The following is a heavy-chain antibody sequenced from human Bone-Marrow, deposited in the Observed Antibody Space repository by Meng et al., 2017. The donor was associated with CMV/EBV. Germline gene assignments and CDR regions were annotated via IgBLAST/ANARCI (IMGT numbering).Heavy chain of an antibody. Sequence: ESLKISCAASGFTVSSNYMSWVRQAPGKGLEWIGEINHSGSTNYNPSLKSRVTISVDTSKNQFSLKLSSVTAADTAVYYCARDLTVTGTILLRYGRRGGMDVWGQGTTVTVSS. D-gene: IGHD4-17*01. CDR3: ARDLTVTGTILLRYGRRGGMDV. CDR1: GFTVSSNY. CDR2: INHSGST. V-gene: IGHV4-34*01. J-gene: IGHJ6*02.